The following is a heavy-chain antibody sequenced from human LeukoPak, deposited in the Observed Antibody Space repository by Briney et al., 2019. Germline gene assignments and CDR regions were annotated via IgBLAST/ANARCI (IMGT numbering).Heavy chain of an antibody. CDR1: GGSFSGYY. J-gene: IGHJ5*02. Sequence: SETLSLTCAVYGGSFSGYYWSWIRQPPGKGLEWIGEINHSGSTNYNPSLKSRVTISVDTSKNQFSLKLSSVTAADTAVYYCARGRGVSRGNWFDPWGQGTLVTVSS. CDR3: ARGRGVSRGNWFDP. CDR2: INHSGST. V-gene: IGHV4-34*01.